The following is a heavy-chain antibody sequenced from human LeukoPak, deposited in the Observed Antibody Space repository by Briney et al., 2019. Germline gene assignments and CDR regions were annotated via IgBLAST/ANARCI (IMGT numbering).Heavy chain of an antibody. CDR3: ARGGYSRYWYVP. CDR1: GFTVSRNY. Sequence: PGGSLSLTCAASGFTVSRNYGSGGRQAPGKGLEWVSVIYSGGDTYYADSVKGRFTISRDNSKNTLFLQMNSLRDEDTAVYYCARGGYSRYWYVPWRQGTLVTVSS. D-gene: IGHD6-13*01. CDR2: IYSGGDT. J-gene: IGHJ5*02. V-gene: IGHV3-53*01.